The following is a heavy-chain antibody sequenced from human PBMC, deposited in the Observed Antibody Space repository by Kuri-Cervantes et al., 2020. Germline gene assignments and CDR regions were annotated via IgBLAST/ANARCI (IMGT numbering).Heavy chain of an antibody. V-gene: IGHV1-58*01. CDR1: GFTFTSSA. CDR3: ARDRAAIEVTDAFDI. J-gene: IGHJ3*02. D-gene: IGHD2-21*02. CDR2: IVVGSGNT. Sequence: SVKVSCKASGFTFTSSAVQWVRQARGQRLEWIGWIVVGSGNTNYAQKFQERVTITRDMSTSTVYMELSSLRSEDTAVYYCARDRAAIEVTDAFDIWGQGTMVTVSS.